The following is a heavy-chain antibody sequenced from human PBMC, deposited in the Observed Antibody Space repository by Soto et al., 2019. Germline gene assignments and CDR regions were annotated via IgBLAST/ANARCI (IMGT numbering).Heavy chain of an antibody. CDR1: GFTFSSYG. D-gene: IGHD4-17*01. Sequence: PGGSLRLSCAASGFTFSSYGMHWVRQAPGKGLEWVAVISYDGSNKYSADSVKGRFTISRDNSKNTLYLQMNSLRAEDTAVYYCAKSRFARNDYGDYYFDYWGQGTLVTVSS. V-gene: IGHV3-30*18. J-gene: IGHJ4*02. CDR3: AKSRFARNDYGDYYFDY. CDR2: ISYDGSNK.